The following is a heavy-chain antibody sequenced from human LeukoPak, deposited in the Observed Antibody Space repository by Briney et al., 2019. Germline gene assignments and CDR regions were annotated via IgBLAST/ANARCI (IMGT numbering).Heavy chain of an antibody. V-gene: IGHV1-2*02. CDR3: ARSGDDPLGSVDYYYYMDV. CDR2: INPNSGGT. Sequence: GASVKVSCKASGYTFTDYYIHWVRQAPGQGLEWMGWINPNSGGTNYAQKFQGRVTITADESTSTAYMELSSLRSEDTAVYYCARSGDDPLGSVDYYYYMDVWGKGTTVTISS. D-gene: IGHD4-17*01. J-gene: IGHJ6*03. CDR1: GYTFTDYY.